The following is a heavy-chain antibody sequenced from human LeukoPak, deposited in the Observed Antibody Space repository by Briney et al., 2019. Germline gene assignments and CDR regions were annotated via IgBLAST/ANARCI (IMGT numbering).Heavy chain of an antibody. Sequence: GGSLRLSCAASRFTFSSYAMSWVRQAPGKGLEWVSAISGSGGSTYYADSVKGRFIISRDNSKNTLYLQMNSLRAEDTAVYYCARRFTNSGYEEYYYYMDVWGKGTTVTVSS. CDR2: ISGSGGST. CDR1: RFTFSSYA. CDR3: ARRFTNSGYEEYYYYMDV. D-gene: IGHD5-12*01. J-gene: IGHJ6*03. V-gene: IGHV3-23*01.